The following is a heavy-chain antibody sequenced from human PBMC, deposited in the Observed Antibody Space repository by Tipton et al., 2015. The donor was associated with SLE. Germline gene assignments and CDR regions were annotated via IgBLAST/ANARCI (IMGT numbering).Heavy chain of an antibody. D-gene: IGHD3-3*01. J-gene: IGHJ3*02. CDR2: IYYSGST. CDR3: ARGSRFLEWFHAFDI. V-gene: IGHV4-59*01. Sequence: TLSLTCTVSGGSISSYYWSWIRQPPGKGLEWIGYIYYSGSTNYNPSLKSRVTISVDTSKNQFSLKLSSVTAADTAVYCCARGSRFLEWFHAFDIWGQGTMVTVSS. CDR1: GGSISSYY.